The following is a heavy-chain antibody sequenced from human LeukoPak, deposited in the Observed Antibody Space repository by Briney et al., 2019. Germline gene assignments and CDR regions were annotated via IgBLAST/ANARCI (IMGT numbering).Heavy chain of an antibody. D-gene: IGHD1-14*01. Sequence: SETLSLTCTVSGGSVSSINYYWSWIRQPPGKGLEWIGYVFHSGSTNYNPSVKNRVTISVDTSKNQFSLKLSSVTAADTAVYYCARTNQISETAFDIWGQGTMVIVSS. CDR1: GGSVSSINYY. J-gene: IGHJ3*02. CDR2: VFHSGST. CDR3: ARTNQISETAFDI. V-gene: IGHV4-61*01.